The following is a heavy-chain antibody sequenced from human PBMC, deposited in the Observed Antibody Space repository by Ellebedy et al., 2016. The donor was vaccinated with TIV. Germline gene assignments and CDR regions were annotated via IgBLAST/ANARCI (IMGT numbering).Heavy chain of an antibody. D-gene: IGHD6-19*01. CDR2: ITPIFGRA. Sequence: ASVKVSCXASGGIFSTYGINWVRQAPGQGLEWMGGITPIFGRANYAQKFQGRVIITADESTTTAYMELSSLRFEDTAVYYCARGWTVAGSPDPSSFWGQGTLVTVSS. V-gene: IGHV1-69*13. CDR3: ARGWTVAGSPDPSSF. J-gene: IGHJ4*02. CDR1: GGIFSTYG.